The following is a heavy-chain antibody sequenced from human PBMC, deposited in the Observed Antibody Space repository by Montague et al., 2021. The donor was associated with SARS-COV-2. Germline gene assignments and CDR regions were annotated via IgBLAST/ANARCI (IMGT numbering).Heavy chain of an antibody. CDR2: ISYDGSNK. J-gene: IGHJ3*02. V-gene: IGHV3-30-3*01. Sequence: SLRLSCAASGFTFSSYATHWVRQAPGKGLEWVAVISYDGSNKYYADSVKGRFTISRDNSKNTLYLQMNSLRAEDTAVYYCARDPDSGSYSSDAFDIWGQGTMVTVSS. CDR3: ARDPDSGSYSSDAFDI. D-gene: IGHD1-26*01. CDR1: GFTFSSYA.